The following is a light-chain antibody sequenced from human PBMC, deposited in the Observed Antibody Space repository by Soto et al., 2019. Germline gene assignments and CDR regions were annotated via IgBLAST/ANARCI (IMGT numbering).Light chain of an antibody. CDR2: TAS. Sequence: DIQMTQSPSTLSASVGDRVTITCRASQSVSCYLSWYQHRPGEAPKLLIYTASSLESGVPSRFSGSGFGPQFTLTIISMQPDDVATYYCQQYYNGPTFGPGTQVEIK. CDR3: QQYYNGPT. CDR1: QSVSCY. V-gene: IGKV1-5*01. J-gene: IGKJ3*01.